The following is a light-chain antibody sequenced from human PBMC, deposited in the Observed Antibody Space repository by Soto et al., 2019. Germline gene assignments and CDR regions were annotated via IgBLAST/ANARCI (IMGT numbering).Light chain of an antibody. Sequence: IVLTQSPGTLSLSPGERATLSCRASQSVSSSFLAWYQQKPGQAPRPLIYGASSKATGIPDRFSGSGSGTDFTLTISRLEPEDFAVYYCQQYVSSPFTFGPGTKVDIK. V-gene: IGKV3-20*01. J-gene: IGKJ3*01. CDR3: QQYVSSPFT. CDR2: GAS. CDR1: QSVSSSF.